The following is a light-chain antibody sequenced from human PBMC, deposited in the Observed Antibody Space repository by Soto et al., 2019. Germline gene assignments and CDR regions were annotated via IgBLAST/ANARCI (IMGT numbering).Light chain of an antibody. Sequence: DIQMTQSPSTLPASVGDRVTITCRASQSISTYLAWYQQKPGKAPKLLIYGASSLGRGVPSRFSGSGSGTEFTLTINSLQPDDFAAYFCQHYSSYSGAFGQGTK. J-gene: IGKJ1*01. CDR1: QSISTY. CDR2: GAS. V-gene: IGKV1-5*01. CDR3: QHYSSYSGA.